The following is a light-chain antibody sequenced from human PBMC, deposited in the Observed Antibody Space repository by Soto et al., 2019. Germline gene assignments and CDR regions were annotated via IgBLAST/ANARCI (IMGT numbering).Light chain of an antibody. CDR3: SSWDASLNGYI. CDR1: SSNIGSKT. V-gene: IGLV1-44*01. Sequence: QPVLTRPPSASETPGQRITISCSGSSSNIGSKTVNWYQQLPGTVPKLLIYNSYQRPSGVPDRFSASKSGTSASLAISGLQSEDEADYYCSSWDASLNGYIFGTGTQLTVL. J-gene: IGLJ1*01. CDR2: NSY.